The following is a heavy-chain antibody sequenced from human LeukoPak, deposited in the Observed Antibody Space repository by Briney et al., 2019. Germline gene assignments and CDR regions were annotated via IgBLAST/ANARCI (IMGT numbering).Heavy chain of an antibody. D-gene: IGHD3-22*01. J-gene: IGHJ3*02. Sequence: SVKVSCKASGYTFTSYGISWVRQAPGQGLEWMGWISAYNGNTNYAQKLQGRVTMTTDTSTSTAYMELRSLRSDDTAVYYCARDRRALYYYDSSGYPTSAFDIWGQGTMVTVSS. V-gene: IGHV1-18*01. CDR2: ISAYNGNT. CDR3: ARDRRALYYYDSSGYPTSAFDI. CDR1: GYTFTSYG.